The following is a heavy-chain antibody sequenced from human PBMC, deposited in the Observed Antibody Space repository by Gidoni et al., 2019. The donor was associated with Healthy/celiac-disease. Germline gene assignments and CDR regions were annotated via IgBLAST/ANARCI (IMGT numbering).Heavy chain of an antibody. D-gene: IGHD6-13*01. CDR3: ARSYSSSFRYGSHKNYFDY. J-gene: IGHJ4*02. Sequence: QVQLQQWGAGLLKPSETLSLTCAVYGGSFSGYYWSWTRQPPGKGLEWIGEINHSGSTNYNPSLKSRVTISVDTSKNQFSLKLSSVTAADTAVYYCARSYSSSFRYGSHKNYFDYWGQGTLVTVSS. CDR1: GGSFSGYY. V-gene: IGHV4-34*01. CDR2: INHSGST.